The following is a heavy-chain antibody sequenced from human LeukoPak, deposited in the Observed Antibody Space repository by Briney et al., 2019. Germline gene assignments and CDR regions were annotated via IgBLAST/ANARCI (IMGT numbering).Heavy chain of an antibody. CDR1: GFTFSGSA. CDR3: ARVDYYDSSGYYGGHPYLDY. CDR2: IRSKANSYAT. J-gene: IGHJ4*02. V-gene: IGHV3-73*01. Sequence: GGSLKLSCAASGFTFSGSAMHWVRQASGKGLEWVGRIRSKANSYATAYAASVKGRFTISRDDSKNTAYLQMNSLKTEDTAVYYCARVDYYDSSGYYGGHPYLDYWGQGTLVTVSS. D-gene: IGHD3-22*01.